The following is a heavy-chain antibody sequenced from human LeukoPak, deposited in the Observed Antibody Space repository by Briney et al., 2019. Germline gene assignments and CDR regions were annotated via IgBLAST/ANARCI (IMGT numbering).Heavy chain of an antibody. D-gene: IGHD6-6*01. Sequence: SETLSLTCTVSGGSISSYYWSWIRQPPGKGLEGIGYIYYSGSTNYNPSLKSRVTISVDTSKNQFSLKLSSVTAADTAVYYCARVPYSSSPFFDYRGQGTLVTVSS. J-gene: IGHJ4*02. CDR3: ARVPYSSSPFFDY. CDR2: IYYSGST. V-gene: IGHV4-59*01. CDR1: GGSISSYY.